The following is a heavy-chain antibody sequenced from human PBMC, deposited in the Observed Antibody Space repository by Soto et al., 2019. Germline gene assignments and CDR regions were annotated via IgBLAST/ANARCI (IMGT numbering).Heavy chain of an antibody. CDR1: GFTFSSYA. Sequence: GGSLRLSCAASGFTFSSYAMSWVRQAPGKGLEWVSGISGSGSSTYYADSVKGRFTLSRDNSKNTMFLQMNSLRAEDTAVYYCAKDHCWYTSSFPKRYWGQGTLVTVSS. CDR2: ISGSGSST. CDR3: AKDHCWYTSSFPKRY. J-gene: IGHJ4*02. V-gene: IGHV3-23*01. D-gene: IGHD6-13*01.